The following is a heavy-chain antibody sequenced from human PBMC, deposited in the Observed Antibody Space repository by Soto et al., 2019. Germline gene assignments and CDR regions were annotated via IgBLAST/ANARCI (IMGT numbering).Heavy chain of an antibody. CDR2: INRSGST. CDR3: ASLLRLNCGGDCYSSYYYYGMDV. D-gene: IGHD2-21*02. V-gene: IGHV4-34*01. J-gene: IGHJ6*02. CDR1: GGSFSGYY. Sequence: PSETLSLTCAVYGGSFSGYYWSWIRQPPGKGLEWIGEINRSGSTNYNPSLKSRVTISVDTSKNQFSLKLSSVTAADTAVYYCASLLRLNCGGDCYSSYYYYGMDVWGQGTTVTVSS.